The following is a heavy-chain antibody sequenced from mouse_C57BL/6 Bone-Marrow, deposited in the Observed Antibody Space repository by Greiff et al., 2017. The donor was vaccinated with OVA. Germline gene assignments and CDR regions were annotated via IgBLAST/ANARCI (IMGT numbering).Heavy chain of an antibody. J-gene: IGHJ2*01. CDR1: GFTFSDFY. V-gene: IGHV7-1*01. CDR3: ARDAEGGLDY. Sequence: EVQLVESGGGLVQSGRSLRLSCATSGFTFSDFYMEWVRQAPGKGLEWIAASRNKANDYTTEYSASVKGRFIVSRDTSQSILYLQMNALRAEDTAIYYCARDAEGGLDYWGQGTTLTVSS. CDR2: SRNKANDYTT. D-gene: IGHD1-1*02.